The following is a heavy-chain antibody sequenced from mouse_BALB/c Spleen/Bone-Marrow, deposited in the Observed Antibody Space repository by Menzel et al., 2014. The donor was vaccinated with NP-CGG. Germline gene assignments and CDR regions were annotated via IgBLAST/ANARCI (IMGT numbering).Heavy chain of an antibody. D-gene: IGHD2-1*01. CDR3: NGNYYAMDY. Sequence: VQLKDSGAELVKPGASVKLSCTASGFNIKDTYMHWVKQRPEQGLEWIGRIDPANGNTKYDPKFQGKATITADTSSNTAYLQLSSLTSEDTAVYYCNGNYYAMDYWGQGTSVTVSS. J-gene: IGHJ4*01. CDR2: IDPANGNT. CDR1: GFNIKDTY. V-gene: IGHV14-3*02.